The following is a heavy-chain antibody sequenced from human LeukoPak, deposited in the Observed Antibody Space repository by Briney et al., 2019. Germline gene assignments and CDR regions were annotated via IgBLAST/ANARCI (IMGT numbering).Heavy chain of an antibody. Sequence: GGSPRLSCAASGFTFRSHWMTWVRQVPGKGLEWVANIQQDGGETYYVDSVTGRFTISRDNAKNSLYLQMSSLKVEDTAVYYCARGVRWFDPWGQGTLVTVSS. CDR2: IQQDGGET. CDR1: GFTFRSHW. CDR3: ARGVRWFDP. V-gene: IGHV3-7*01. J-gene: IGHJ5*02. D-gene: IGHD3-10*01.